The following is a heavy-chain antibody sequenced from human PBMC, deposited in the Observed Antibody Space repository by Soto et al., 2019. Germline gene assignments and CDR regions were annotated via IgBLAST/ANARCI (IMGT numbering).Heavy chain of an antibody. CDR2: ISAYNGNT. J-gene: IGHJ6*02. V-gene: IGHV1-18*01. CDR3: ASDPNYGDYDYYYYGMDV. D-gene: IGHD4-17*01. Sequence: QVQLVQSGAEVKKPGASVKVSCKASGYTFTSYGISWMRQAPGQGLEWMGWISAYNGNTNYAQKLQGRVTMTTDTSTSTAYMELRSLRSDDTAVYYCASDPNYGDYDYYYYGMDVWGQGTTVTVSS. CDR1: GYTFTSYG.